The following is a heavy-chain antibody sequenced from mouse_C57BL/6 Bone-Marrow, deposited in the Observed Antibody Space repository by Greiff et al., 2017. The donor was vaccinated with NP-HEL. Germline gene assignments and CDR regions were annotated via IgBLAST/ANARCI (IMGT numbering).Heavy chain of an antibody. Sequence: QVQLKQPGAELVMPGASVKLSCKASGYTFTSYWMHWVKQRPGQGLEWIGEIDPSAGYTNYNQKFKGKSTLTVDKSSSTAYMQLSSLTSEDYAVYYCAIWWLLPMAYWGQGTLVTVSS. CDR2: IDPSAGYT. CDR3: AIWWLLPMAY. CDR1: GYTFTSYW. J-gene: IGHJ3*01. V-gene: IGHV1-69*01. D-gene: IGHD2-3*01.